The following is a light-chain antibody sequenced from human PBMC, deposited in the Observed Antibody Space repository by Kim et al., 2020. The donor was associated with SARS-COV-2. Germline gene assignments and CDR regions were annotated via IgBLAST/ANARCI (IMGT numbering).Light chain of an antibody. CDR3: LQVRDFPRT. CDR2: RAT. V-gene: IGKV1-12*01. Sequence: ASVGDKVPITWRASQGMSGRLGWFQQRPGKAPNLLFYRATDLETGVPSRFSGSGSGTDFALTINNLQPEDFATYYCLQVRDFPRTFGQGTKVDIK. J-gene: IGKJ1*01. CDR1: QGMSGR.